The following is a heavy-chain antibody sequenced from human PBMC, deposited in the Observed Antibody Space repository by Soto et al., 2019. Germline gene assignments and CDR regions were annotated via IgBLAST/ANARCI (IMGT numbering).Heavy chain of an antibody. D-gene: IGHD3-16*01. CDR3: ARNHPGDLPFFDY. CDR2: IITGNGNV. J-gene: IGHJ4*02. CDR1: GYTFTNSA. Sequence: ASVKVSCKASGYTFTNSAVHWVRQAPGQRLEWMGWIITGNGNVKYSQKFQGRVTITRDTSATTAYMELSSLRSEDTAVYYCARNHPGDLPFFDYWGQGTLVTVSS. V-gene: IGHV1-3*04.